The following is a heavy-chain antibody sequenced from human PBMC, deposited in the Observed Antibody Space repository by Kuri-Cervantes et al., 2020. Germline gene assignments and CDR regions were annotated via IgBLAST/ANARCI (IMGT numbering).Heavy chain of an antibody. Sequence: GGSLRLSCAASGFTFDDYAMHWVRQAPGKGLEWVSGISWNSGSIGYADSVKGRFTISRDNAKNSLYLQMNSLKTEDTALYYCTISAGDDLYDDAFDFWGQGTMVTVSS. CDR1: GFTFDDYA. J-gene: IGHJ3*01. CDR2: ISWNSGSI. CDR3: TISAGDDLYDDAFDF. D-gene: IGHD1-1*01. V-gene: IGHV3-9*01.